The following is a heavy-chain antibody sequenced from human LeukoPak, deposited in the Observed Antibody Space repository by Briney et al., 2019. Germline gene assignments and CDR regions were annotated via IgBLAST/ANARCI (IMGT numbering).Heavy chain of an antibody. CDR2: IRSKAYGGTP. CDR3: TRSSIAAQGDDYYFDH. CDR1: AFTFGDYA. D-gene: IGHD6-6*01. Sequence: PGGSLSLSCTAAAFTFGDYAMSWVRQAPGKGREWVGSIRSKAYGGTPEYAAAVKARFTISRDDSKTIAYLQMNTLETEDIAVYYCTRSSIAAQGDDYYFDHWGQGTLVTVSS. V-gene: IGHV3-49*04. J-gene: IGHJ4*02.